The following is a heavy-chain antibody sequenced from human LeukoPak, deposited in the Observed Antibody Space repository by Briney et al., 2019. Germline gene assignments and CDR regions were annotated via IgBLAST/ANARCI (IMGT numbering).Heavy chain of an antibody. CDR3: ARDINTSAAAGTASDY. V-gene: IGHV3-30*04. CDR2: ISYDGSNK. D-gene: IGHD6-13*01. J-gene: IGHJ4*02. CDR1: GFTFSSYA. Sequence: GGSLRLSCAASGFTFSSYAMHWVRQAPGKGLEWVAVISYDGSNKYYADSVKGRFTISRDNSKNTLYLQMNSLRAEDTAVYYCARDINTSAAAGTASDYWGQGTLVTVSS.